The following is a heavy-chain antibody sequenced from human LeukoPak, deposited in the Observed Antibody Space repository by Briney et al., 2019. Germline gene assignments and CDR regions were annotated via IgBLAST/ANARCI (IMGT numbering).Heavy chain of an antibody. J-gene: IGHJ4*02. V-gene: IGHV3-23*01. CDR3: AKGQGYNYGDSIDY. CDR1: GFTFNNYA. D-gene: IGHD5-18*01. CDR2: INGGGSS. Sequence: GGSLRLSCAASGFTFNNYAMTWVRQAPGKGLEWVSVINGGGSSYYADSVKGRFTVSRDNSRNTLYLQMNSLRDEDTAVYYCAKGQGYNYGDSIDYWGQGTLVTVSS.